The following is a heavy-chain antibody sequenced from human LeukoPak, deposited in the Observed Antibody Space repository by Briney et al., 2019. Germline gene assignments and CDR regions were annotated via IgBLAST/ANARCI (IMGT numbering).Heavy chain of an antibody. Sequence: GSLRLSCAASGFTFSSYAMTWIRQPPGKGLEWIGSIYYSGSTYYNPSLKSRVTISVDTSKNQFSLKLSSVTAADTAVYYCARGGGGRVRGVLTWGQGTLVTVSS. CDR2: IYYSGST. J-gene: IGHJ5*02. CDR1: GFTFSSYA. V-gene: IGHV4-39*01. D-gene: IGHD3-10*01. CDR3: ARGGGGRVRGVLT.